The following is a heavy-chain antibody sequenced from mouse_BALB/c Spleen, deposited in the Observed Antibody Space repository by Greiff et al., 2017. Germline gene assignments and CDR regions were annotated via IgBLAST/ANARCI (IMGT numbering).Heavy chain of an antibody. CDR1: GFTFSSFG. V-gene: IGHV5-17*02. Sequence: EVQGVESGGGLVQPGGSRKLSCAASGFTFSSFGMHWVRQAPEKGLEWVAYISSGSSTIYYADTVKGRFTISRDNPKNTLFLQMTSLRSEDTAMYYCAKGYYDYDGYAMDYWGQGTSVTVSS. D-gene: IGHD2-4*01. CDR2: ISSGSSTI. J-gene: IGHJ4*01. CDR3: AKGYYDYDGYAMDY.